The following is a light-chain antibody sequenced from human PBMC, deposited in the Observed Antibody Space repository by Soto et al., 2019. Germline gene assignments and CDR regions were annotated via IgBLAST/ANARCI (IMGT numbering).Light chain of an antibody. Sequence: EIVMTQSPGTLSFSPGERAPLSCRASQSVSNNYLAWYQQKPGQAPRVLIYGASNRATGIPDRFSGSGSGTDVTITISRLEPEDVEVYDGQQYGRSPITFGQGTRLEIK. CDR3: QQYGRSPIT. CDR1: QSVSNNY. J-gene: IGKJ5*01. CDR2: GAS. V-gene: IGKV3-20*01.